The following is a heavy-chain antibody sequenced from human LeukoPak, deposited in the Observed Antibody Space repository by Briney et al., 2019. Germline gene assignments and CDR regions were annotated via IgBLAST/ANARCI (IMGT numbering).Heavy chain of an antibody. CDR1: GGSFSGYY. J-gene: IGHJ4*02. V-gene: IGHV4-34*01. CDR3: ASMVRGVSSRLDY. Sequence: SETLSLTCAVYGGSFSGYYWSWIRQPPGKGLEWIGEINHSGSTNYNPSLKSRVTISVDTSKNQFSLKLSSVTAADTAVYYCASMVRGVSSRLDYWGQGTLVTVSS. CDR2: INHSGST. D-gene: IGHD3-10*01.